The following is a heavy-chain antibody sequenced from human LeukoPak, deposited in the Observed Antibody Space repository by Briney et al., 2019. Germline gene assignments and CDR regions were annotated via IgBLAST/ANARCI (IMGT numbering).Heavy chain of an antibody. CDR3: ARGRRSSSWIGVNWFDP. V-gene: IGHV4-59*12. CDR2: IYHSGST. Sequence: SETLSLTCTVSGGSISNYYWSWIRQPPGKGLEWIGYIYHSGSTYYNPSLKSRVTISVDRSKNQFSLKLSSVTAADTAVYYCARGRRSSSWIGVNWFDPWGQGTLVTVSS. J-gene: IGHJ5*02. D-gene: IGHD6-13*01. CDR1: GGSISNYY.